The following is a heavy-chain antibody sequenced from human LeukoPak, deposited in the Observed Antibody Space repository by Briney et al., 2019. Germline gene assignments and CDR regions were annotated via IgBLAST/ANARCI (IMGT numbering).Heavy chain of an antibody. J-gene: IGHJ4*02. Sequence: GESLKISCKGSGYSFTSYWIGWVRQMPGKGLGWMGIIYPGDSDTRYSPSFQGQVTISADKSISTAYLQWSSLKASDTAMYYCARLRDGYKSPRGFDYWGQGTLVTVSS. CDR2: IYPGDSDT. V-gene: IGHV5-51*01. D-gene: IGHD5-24*01. CDR1: GYSFTSYW. CDR3: ARLRDGYKSPRGFDY.